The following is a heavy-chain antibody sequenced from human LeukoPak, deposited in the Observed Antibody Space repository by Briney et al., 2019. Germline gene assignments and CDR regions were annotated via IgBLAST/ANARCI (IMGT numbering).Heavy chain of an antibody. D-gene: IGHD4-17*01. CDR2: ISGSGDTT. Sequence: GGSLRLSCAASGLTFSRHGMSWVRQAPEKGLEWVSGISGSGDTTYYADSVKGRFTISRDNSKNTLYLQMNSLRAEDTAVYYCAKINGYFDYWGQGTLVTVSS. J-gene: IGHJ4*02. CDR3: AKINGYFDY. V-gene: IGHV3-23*01. CDR1: GLTFSRHG.